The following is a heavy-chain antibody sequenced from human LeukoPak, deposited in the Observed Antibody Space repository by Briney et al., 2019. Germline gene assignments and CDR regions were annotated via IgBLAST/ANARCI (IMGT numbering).Heavy chain of an antibody. D-gene: IGHD2/OR15-2a*01. V-gene: IGHV1-18*01. J-gene: IGHJ4*02. CDR3: ARDYCNIPTCHTREFDY. CDR1: GYTFTSYG. CDR2: ISGYNGNT. Sequence: GASVKVSCKASGYTFTSYGISWVRQAPGQGLEWMGWISGYNGNTIYAQKLQGRVSMTTDTSTSTAYMDLRSLRSDDTAVYYCARDYCNIPTCHTREFDYWGQGTLVTVSS.